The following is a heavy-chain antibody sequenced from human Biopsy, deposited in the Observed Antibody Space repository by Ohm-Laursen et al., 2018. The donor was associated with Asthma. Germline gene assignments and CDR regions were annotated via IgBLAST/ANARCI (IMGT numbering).Heavy chain of an antibody. CDR3: ARKAGSCISRNCYSLDF. V-gene: IGHV1-69*01. CDR1: GGTFNTYV. D-gene: IGHD2-2*01. Sequence: SSVKVSCKSLGGTFNTYVIGWVRQAPGQGLEWMGGSNSVFGTTTYPQKFQDRVSITADESTSTVYMELSSLRSEVTAVYYCARKAGSCISRNCYSLDFWGQGTLVTVSS. CDR2: SNSVFGTT. J-gene: IGHJ4*02.